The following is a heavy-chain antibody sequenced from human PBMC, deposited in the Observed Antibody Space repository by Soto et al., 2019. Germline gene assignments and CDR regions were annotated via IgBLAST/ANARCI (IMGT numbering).Heavy chain of an antibody. J-gene: IGHJ4*02. CDR3: ARLVKNGERRAAIDY. Sequence: QLQLQESGPGLVKPSETLSLTCTVSGGSVSSSSCYWGWIRQPPGKGLEWIGSIYYSGSTYYNPSLRSRVTISVDTSTNQFSLKLSSVTAADTAVYYFARLVKNGERRAAIDYWGQGTLVTVSS. D-gene: IGHD4-17*01. CDR2: IYYSGST. CDR1: GGSVSSSSCY. V-gene: IGHV4-39*01.